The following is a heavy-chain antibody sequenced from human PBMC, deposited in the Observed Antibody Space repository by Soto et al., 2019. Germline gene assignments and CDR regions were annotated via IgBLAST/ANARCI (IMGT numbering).Heavy chain of an antibody. J-gene: IGHJ4*02. CDR1: GFTFINYA. V-gene: IGHV3-23*01. CDR2: IRGRDGAT. Sequence: GGSLRLSCAASGFTFINYAMNWIRQGPGKGLEWVSAIRGRDGATYYADSVKGRFTISRDNSKNTLFLQMTSLRAEDTAVYFCANVFWRSPGLDGNRWGKGTQVTVSS. D-gene: IGHD1-1*01. CDR3: ANVFWRSPGLDGNR.